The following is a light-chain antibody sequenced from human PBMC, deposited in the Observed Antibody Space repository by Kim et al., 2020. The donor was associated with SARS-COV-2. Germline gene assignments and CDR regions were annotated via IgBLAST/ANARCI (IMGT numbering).Light chain of an antibody. CDR2: YDS. CDR1: NIGSKS. V-gene: IGLV3-21*04. Sequence: GKTAEITCGGNNIGSKSVHWYQQKPGQAPVLVIYYDSDRPSGIPERFSGSNSGNTATLTISRVEAGDEADYYCQVWDSSSDHPNVVFGGGTQLTVL. CDR3: QVWDSSSDHPNVV. J-gene: IGLJ2*01.